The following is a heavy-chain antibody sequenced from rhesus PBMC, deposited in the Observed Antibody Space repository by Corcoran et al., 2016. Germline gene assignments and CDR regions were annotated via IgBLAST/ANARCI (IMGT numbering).Heavy chain of an antibody. J-gene: IGHJ4*01. CDR2: IYGGSGST. V-gene: IGHV4-143*01. D-gene: IGHD4-23*01. CDR1: GGSISGYYL. CDR3: ARPSNTVTFDY. Sequence: QVQLQESGPGVVKPSETLSLTCAVSGGSISGYYLWSWIRQPPGKGLEWIGYIYGGSGSTSYNPSLKKRVTISKDTSKNQFSLKLSSVTAADTAVYYYARPSNTVTFDYWGQGVLVTVSS.